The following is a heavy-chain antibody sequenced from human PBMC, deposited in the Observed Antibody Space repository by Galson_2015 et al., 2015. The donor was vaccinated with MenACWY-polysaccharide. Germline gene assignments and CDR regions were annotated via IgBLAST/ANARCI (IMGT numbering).Heavy chain of an antibody. CDR1: GFTFSSYW. D-gene: IGHD2-2*01. CDR3: ARGSTRTHKT. Sequence: LRLSCAASGFTFSSYWMTWVRQAPGKGLEWIGEINHSGSTNYNPSLKSRVTLSVDTSKNQFSLKLSSVTAADTAVYYCARGSTRTHKTWGQGALVTVSS. V-gene: IGHV4-34*01. CDR2: INHSGST. J-gene: IGHJ5*02.